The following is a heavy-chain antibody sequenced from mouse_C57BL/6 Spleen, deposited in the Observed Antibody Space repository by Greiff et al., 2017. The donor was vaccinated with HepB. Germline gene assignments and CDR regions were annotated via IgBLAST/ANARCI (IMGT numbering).Heavy chain of an antibody. CDR1: GYAFTNYL. Sequence: VQLQQSGAELVRPGTSVKVSCKASGYAFTNYLIEWVKQRPGQGLEWIGVINPGSGGTNYNEKFKGKATLTADKSSSTAYMQRSSLTSEDSAVYFCAREGLLGYAMDYWGQGTSVTVSS. CDR3: AREGLLGYAMDY. CDR2: INPGSGGT. V-gene: IGHV1-54*01. J-gene: IGHJ4*01. D-gene: IGHD1-1*01.